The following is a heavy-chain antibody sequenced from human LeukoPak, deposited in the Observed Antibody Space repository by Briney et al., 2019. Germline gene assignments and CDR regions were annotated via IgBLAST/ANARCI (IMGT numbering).Heavy chain of an antibody. J-gene: IGHJ4*02. D-gene: IGHD2-15*01. CDR2: INSDGSST. V-gene: IGHV3-74*01. CDR3: ARLYCSGGSCYSAPDY. Sequence: GGSLRLSCAASGFTFSSYWMHWVRQAPGKGLVWVSRINSDGSSTSYADSVKGRFTISGDNAKNTLYLQMNSLRAEDTAVYYCARLYCSGGSCYSAPDYWGQGTLVTVSS. CDR1: GFTFSSYW.